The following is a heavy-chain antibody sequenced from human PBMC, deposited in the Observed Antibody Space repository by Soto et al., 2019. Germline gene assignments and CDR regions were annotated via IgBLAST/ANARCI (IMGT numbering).Heavy chain of an antibody. V-gene: IGHV2-5*01. J-gene: IGHJ4*02. CDR1: GFSLSTSGMV. CDR3: AHRTTVTSVDY. Sequence: QITLKESGPTLVKPTQTLTLTCTFSGFSLSTSGMVVGWIRQPPGKAPEWLAFIYWNDDKRYSPSLRSRLTITNDTSKNQVVLIMTNMDPGDTATYYCAHRTTVTSVDYWGQGTLVTVSS. D-gene: IGHD4-4*01. CDR2: IYWNDDK.